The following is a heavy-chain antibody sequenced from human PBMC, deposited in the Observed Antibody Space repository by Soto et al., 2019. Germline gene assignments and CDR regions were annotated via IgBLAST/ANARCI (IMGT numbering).Heavy chain of an antibody. CDR1: GFTFSAYG. D-gene: IGHD3-16*01. V-gene: IGHV3-33*05. CDR3: ADIGGYDSVGGAY. CDR2: ISFNGKNT. Sequence: PGGSLRLSCAASGFTFSAYGMHWVRQAPGKGLEWVTFISFNGKNTDYADSVKGRFTVSRDNARNTLYLQMNSLRVEDTAVYYCADIGGYDSVGGAYWGQGALVTSPQ. J-gene: IGHJ4*02.